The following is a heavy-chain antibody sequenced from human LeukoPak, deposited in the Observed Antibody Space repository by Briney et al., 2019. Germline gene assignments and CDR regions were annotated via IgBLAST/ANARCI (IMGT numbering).Heavy chain of an antibody. J-gene: IGHJ4*02. D-gene: IGHD3-22*01. CDR3: ARAPMIVVIFPPRLDF. V-gene: IGHV1-2*02. Sequence: GASVKVSCTTSVYTFTGYYMHWVRQAPGQGLEWMGWINPNTGGTNYAQKFQGRVTMTSDTSISTAYMELSSLKSDDTAMYYCARAPMIVVIFPPRLDFWGQGTLVTVSS. CDR1: VYTFTGYY. CDR2: INPNTGGT.